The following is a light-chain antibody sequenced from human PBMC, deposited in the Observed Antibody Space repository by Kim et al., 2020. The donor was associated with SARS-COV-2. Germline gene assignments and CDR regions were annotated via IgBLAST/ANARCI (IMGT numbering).Light chain of an antibody. CDR2: GAS. Sequence: PGEGPTLSCRASQSVNGRFLAWYQQKPGQAPRLLIYGASTRATGIPDRFSGSGSGTDFTLTISRLEPEDFAMYYCQQYDSSVWTFGQGTKVDIK. CDR1: QSVNGRF. V-gene: IGKV3-20*01. J-gene: IGKJ1*01. CDR3: QQYDSSVWT.